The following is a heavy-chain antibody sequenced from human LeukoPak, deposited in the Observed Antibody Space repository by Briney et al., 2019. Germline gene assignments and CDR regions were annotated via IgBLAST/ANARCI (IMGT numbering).Heavy chain of an antibody. CDR3: ARGLIQLWIFDY. CDR1: GATFSDYA. Sequence: SVKVSCKASGATFSDYAVTWVRQAPGQGLEWMGGIIPIFDTANYAQKFQGRVTISTDESTSTAYMELSSLRAEDTAVYYCARGLIQLWIFDYWGQGTLVTVSS. D-gene: IGHD5-18*01. J-gene: IGHJ4*02. V-gene: IGHV1-69*05. CDR2: IIPIFDTA.